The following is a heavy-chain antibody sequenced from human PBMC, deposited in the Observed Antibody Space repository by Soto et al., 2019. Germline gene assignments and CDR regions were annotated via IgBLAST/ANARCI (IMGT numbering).Heavy chain of an antibody. J-gene: IGHJ4*02. CDR3: AKSPITYGDYVYYFDY. D-gene: IGHD4-17*01. CDR2: ISYDGSNK. Sequence: QGQLVESGGGVVQPGRSLRLSCAASGFTFSSYGMHWVRQAPGKGLEWVAVISYDGSNKYYADSVKGRFTISRDNSKNTLYLQMNSLRAEDTAVYYCAKSPITYGDYVYYFDYWGQGTLVTVSS. V-gene: IGHV3-30*18. CDR1: GFTFSSYG.